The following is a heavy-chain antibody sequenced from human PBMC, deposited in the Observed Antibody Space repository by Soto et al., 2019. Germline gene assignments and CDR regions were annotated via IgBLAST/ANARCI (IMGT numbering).Heavy chain of an antibody. D-gene: IGHD2-21*02. Sequence: PGGSLRLSCAASGFIFSGHWMSWVRQAPGKGLEWVAKIKEDGTEKYYVDSVKGRFTISRDNAEKSLYLQMNNLRAEDTALYYCARVLKGDFVNWGQGSLVTVSS. CDR1: GFIFSGHW. J-gene: IGHJ4*02. CDR3: ARVLKGDFVN. V-gene: IGHV3-7*01. CDR2: IKEDGTEK.